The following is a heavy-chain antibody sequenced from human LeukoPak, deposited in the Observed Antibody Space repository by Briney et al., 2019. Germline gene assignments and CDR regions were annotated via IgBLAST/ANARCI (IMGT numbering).Heavy chain of an antibody. J-gene: IGHJ5*02. CDR2: TYYRSTWYN. Sequence: SQTLSLTCAISGDSVSSNSVTWNWIRQSPSRGLEWLGRTYYRSTWYNDYAVSVRGRITVNPDTSKNQFSLHLNSVTPEDTAVYYCARDPIYGENWFDPWGQGTLVTVSS. V-gene: IGHV6-1*01. CDR1: GDSVSSNSVT. CDR3: ARDPIYGENWFDP. D-gene: IGHD4-17*01.